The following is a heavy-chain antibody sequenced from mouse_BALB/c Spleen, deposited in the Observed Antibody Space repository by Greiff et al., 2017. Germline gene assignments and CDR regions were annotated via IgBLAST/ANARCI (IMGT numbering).Heavy chain of an antibody. Sequence: EVQGVESGGGLVKPGGSLKLSCAASGFTFSDYYMYWVRQTPEKRLEWVATISDGGSYTYYPDSVKGRFTISRDNAKNNLYLQMSSLKSEDTAMYYCAREVSFAYWGQGTLVTVSA. CDR1: GFTFSDYY. V-gene: IGHV5-4*02. CDR3: AREVSFAY. J-gene: IGHJ3*01. CDR2: ISDGGSYT.